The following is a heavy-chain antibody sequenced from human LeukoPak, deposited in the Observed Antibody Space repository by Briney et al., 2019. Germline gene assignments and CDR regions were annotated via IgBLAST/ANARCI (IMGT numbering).Heavy chain of an antibody. CDR2: IYYSGNT. D-gene: IGHD3/OR15-3a*01. CDR1: GGSISSSSYY. CDR3: ARQTGSGLFILP. Sequence: SETLSLTCTVSGGSISSSSYYWGWIRQPPGKGLEWVGSIYYSGNTYYNASLKSQVSISIDTSKNQFSLRLTSVTAADTAVYYCARQTGSGLFILPGGQGTLVTVSS. V-gene: IGHV4-39*01. J-gene: IGHJ4*02.